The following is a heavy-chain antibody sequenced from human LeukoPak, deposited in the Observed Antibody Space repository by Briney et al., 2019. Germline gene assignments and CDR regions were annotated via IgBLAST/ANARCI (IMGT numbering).Heavy chain of an antibody. CDR2: ISGSGGNT. CDR1: GFTFNSYA. J-gene: IGHJ6*04. V-gene: IGHV3-23*01. Sequence: GGSLRLSCAASGFTFNSYAMSWVRQAPGKGLEWVSAISGSGGNTYYADSVKGRFTISRDNSKNTLYLQMNSLRAEDTAVYYCAKSDDILTGSPYGMDVWGKGTTVTVSS. D-gene: IGHD3-9*01. CDR3: AKSDDILTGSPYGMDV.